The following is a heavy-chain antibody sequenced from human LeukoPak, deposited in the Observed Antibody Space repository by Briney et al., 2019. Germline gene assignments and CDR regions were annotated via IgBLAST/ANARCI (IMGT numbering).Heavy chain of an antibody. CDR2: IYPGDSDT. D-gene: IGHD1-26*01. J-gene: IGHJ4*02. V-gene: IGHV5-51*01. Sequence: GESLKISCKGAGYRFTNSWIGWVRQMPGKGLEWMGIIYPGDSDTRYSPSFQGQVIISADESISTAYLQWSSLKASDTAMYYCTRQSISSSYYVLDYWGQGTLVTVSS. CDR3: TRQSISSSYYVLDY. CDR1: GYRFTNSW.